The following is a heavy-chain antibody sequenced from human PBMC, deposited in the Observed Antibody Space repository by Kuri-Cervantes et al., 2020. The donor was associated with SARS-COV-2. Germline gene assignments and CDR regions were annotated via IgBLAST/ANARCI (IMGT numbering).Heavy chain of an antibody. Sequence: LRLSCAVSGYSISSGYYWGWIRQPAGKGLEWIGRIYTSGTTDYNPSLKSRVSMSLDTSRNRFSLTLHSVTGADTAVYFCARGLIAASAGIYFDTWGQGSLVTVSS. CDR1: GYSISSGYY. D-gene: IGHD6-13*01. CDR3: ARGLIAASAGIYFDT. V-gene: IGHV4-61*02. J-gene: IGHJ4*02. CDR2: IYTSGTT.